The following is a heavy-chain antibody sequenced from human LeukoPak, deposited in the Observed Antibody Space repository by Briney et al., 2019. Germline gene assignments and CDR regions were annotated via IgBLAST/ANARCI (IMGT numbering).Heavy chain of an antibody. CDR3: ARTGALNWNYYYYYYMDV. CDR2: ISSSSSYI. J-gene: IGHJ6*03. D-gene: IGHD1-1*01. Sequence: PGGSLRLSCAASGFTFSSYSMNWVRQAPGKGLEWVSSISSSSSYIYYADSVKGRFTISRDNAKNSLYLQMNSRRAEDTAVYYCARTGALNWNYYYYYYMDVWGKGTPVTVSS. CDR1: GFTFSSYS. V-gene: IGHV3-21*01.